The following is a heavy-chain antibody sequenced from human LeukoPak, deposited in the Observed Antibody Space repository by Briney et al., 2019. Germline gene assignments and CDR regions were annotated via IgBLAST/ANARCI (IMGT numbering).Heavy chain of an antibody. CDR1: GFTFSSYS. CDR3: AKVVPWFGELSSPFDS. Sequence: NPGGSLRPSCAASGFTFSSYSMNWVRQAPGKGLEWVSSISSSSSYIYYADSVKGRFTISRDNAKNSLYVQMNSLRAEDTAVYYCAKVVPWFGELSSPFDSWGQGTLVTVSS. J-gene: IGHJ4*02. CDR2: ISSSSSYI. D-gene: IGHD3-10*01. V-gene: IGHV3-21*04.